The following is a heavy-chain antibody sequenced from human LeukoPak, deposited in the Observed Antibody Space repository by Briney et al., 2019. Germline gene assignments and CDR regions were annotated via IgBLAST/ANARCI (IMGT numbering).Heavy chain of an antibody. Sequence: ASVKVSCKASGYTFTGYYMHWVRQAPGQGLEWMGWINPNSGGPNYAQKFQGRVTMTRDTSISTAYMELSRLRSDDTAVYYCATAYSSGWSAIDYWGQGTLVTVSS. J-gene: IGHJ4*02. CDR1: GYTFTGYY. CDR3: ATAYSSGWSAIDY. CDR2: INPNSGGP. D-gene: IGHD6-19*01. V-gene: IGHV1-2*02.